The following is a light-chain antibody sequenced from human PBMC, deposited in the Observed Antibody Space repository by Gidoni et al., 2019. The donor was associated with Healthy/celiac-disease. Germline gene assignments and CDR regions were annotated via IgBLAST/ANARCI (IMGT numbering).Light chain of an antibody. Sequence: DIQMTQSPSSLSASVGDRVTITCRASQSISSYLNWYQQKPGKDPKLLIYAASSLQSVVPSRFSCSGSGTDFTLTISRLQPEDFATYYCQQSYSTFCTFGQGTKVEIK. J-gene: IGKJ1*01. V-gene: IGKV1-39*01. CDR3: QQSYSTFCT. CDR1: QSISSY. CDR2: AAS.